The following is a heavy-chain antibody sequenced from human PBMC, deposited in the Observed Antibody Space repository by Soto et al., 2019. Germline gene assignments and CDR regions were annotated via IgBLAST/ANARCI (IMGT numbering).Heavy chain of an antibody. J-gene: IGHJ4*02. V-gene: IGHV4-30-2*05. CDR1: GGSISSGGYS. D-gene: IGHD6-13*01. CDR3: ARDQGIAAAGTALDY. Sequence: PSETLSLTCAVSGGSISSGGYSWSWIRQPPGKGLEWIGYIYHSGSTYYNPSLKSRVTISVDTSKNQFSLKLSSVTAADTAVYYCARDQGIAAAGTALDYWGQGTLVTVSS. CDR2: IYHSGST.